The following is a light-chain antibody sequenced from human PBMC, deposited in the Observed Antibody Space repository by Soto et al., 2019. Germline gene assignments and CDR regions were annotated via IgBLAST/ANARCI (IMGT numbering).Light chain of an antibody. Sequence: QSALTQPASVSGSPGQSLTISCTGTSGDVGTYNYVSWYQQLPGKAPKLLIYDVSDRPSGVSNRFSGFKSGATASLTISGIQAEDEADYYCTSYTSSGTLVFGGGTKLTVL. J-gene: IGLJ3*02. CDR3: TSYTSSGTLV. CDR1: SGDVGTYNY. CDR2: DVS. V-gene: IGLV2-14*03.